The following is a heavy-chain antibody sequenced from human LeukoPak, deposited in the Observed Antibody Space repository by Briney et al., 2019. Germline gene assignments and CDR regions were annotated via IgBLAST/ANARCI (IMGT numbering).Heavy chain of an antibody. V-gene: IGHV3-30*02. CDR3: ARDARGGFDP. CDR2: IRYDGSNK. CDR1: GFTFSSYG. D-gene: IGHD3-16*01. J-gene: IGHJ5*02. Sequence: SGGSLRLSCAASGFTFSSYGMHWVRQAPGKGLEWVAFIRYDGSNKYYADSVKGRFTISRDNAKNSLYLQMNSLRAEDTAVYYCARDARGGFDPWGQGTLVTVSS.